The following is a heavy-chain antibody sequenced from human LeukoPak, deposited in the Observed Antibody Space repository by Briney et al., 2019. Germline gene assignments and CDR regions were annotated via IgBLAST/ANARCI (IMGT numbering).Heavy chain of an antibody. CDR2: IYPDDSDT. V-gene: IGHV5-51*01. D-gene: IGHD3-22*01. CDR1: GYRFNAYW. J-gene: IGHJ3*01. Sequence: GESLQISCKCSGYRFNAYWIAWVRQMAEKGLEWMGIIYPDDSDTRYSPSFQGQVTISADKSVRTAYLQWSSLKASDTAMYYCARPNITSYYDSRGYDAFDVWGQGTMVTVSS. CDR3: ARPNITSYYDSRGYDAFDV.